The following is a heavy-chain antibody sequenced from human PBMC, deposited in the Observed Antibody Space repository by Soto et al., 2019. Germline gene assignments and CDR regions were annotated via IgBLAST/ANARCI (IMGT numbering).Heavy chain of an antibody. CDR1: GGSISTYY. D-gene: IGHD7-27*01. CDR3: QLTRGGLFIMDV. CDR2: IYASGST. J-gene: IGHJ6*02. Sequence: PSETLSLTCTVSGGSISTYYWSWIRQPAGKGLEWIGRIYASGSTNYNPSLKSRVTMPVATSKNQFSLKLSSVTAADTAVYYCQLTRGGLFIMDVWGQGTTVTVSS. V-gene: IGHV4-4*07.